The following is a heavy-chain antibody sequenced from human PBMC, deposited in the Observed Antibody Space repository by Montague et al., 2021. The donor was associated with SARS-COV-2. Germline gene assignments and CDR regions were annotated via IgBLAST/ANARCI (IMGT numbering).Heavy chain of an antibody. CDR3: ATLPSSITIFGVVQGYYFDD. V-gene: IGHV4-39*01. D-gene: IGHD3-3*01. Sequence: SETLSLTCAVTQACVSNRSHKWGEHRSQLETGLEWVGRLLLSGRTYYNPTLKSRVTISVDTSKNQFSLKLSSVTAADTAVYYCATLPSSITIFGVVQGYYFDDWGQGTLVTVSS. CDR1: QACVSNRSHK. J-gene: IGHJ4*02. CDR2: LLLSGRT.